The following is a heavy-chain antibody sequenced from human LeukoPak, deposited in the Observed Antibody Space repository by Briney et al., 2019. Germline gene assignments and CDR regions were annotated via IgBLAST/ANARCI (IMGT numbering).Heavy chain of an antibody. CDR3: AIPPGDYGSGIYDY. J-gene: IGHJ4*02. D-gene: IGHD3-10*01. V-gene: IGHV1-46*01. CDR1: GNTFTSYY. CDR2: INPSGGST. Sequence: ASVKVSCKASGNTFTSYYMHWVRQAPGQGLEWVGIINPSGGSTSYAQQFQGRVTMTRDTSTSTVYMELSSLRSEDTAVYYCAIPPGDYGSGIYDYWGQGTLVTASS.